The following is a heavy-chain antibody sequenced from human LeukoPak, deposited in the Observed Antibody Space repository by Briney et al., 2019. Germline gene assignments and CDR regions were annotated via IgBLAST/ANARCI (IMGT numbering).Heavy chain of an antibody. D-gene: IGHD5-24*01. Sequence: GGSLRLSCAASGFTFSDYYMSWIRQAPGKGLEWVSYISSSGSTIYYADSVKGRFTISRDNAKNSLYLQMNSLRAEDTAVYYCASNLEMATTPPDYWGQGTLVTVSS. CDR2: ISSSGSTI. CDR3: ASNLEMATTPPDY. J-gene: IGHJ4*02. CDR1: GFTFSDYY. V-gene: IGHV3-11*01.